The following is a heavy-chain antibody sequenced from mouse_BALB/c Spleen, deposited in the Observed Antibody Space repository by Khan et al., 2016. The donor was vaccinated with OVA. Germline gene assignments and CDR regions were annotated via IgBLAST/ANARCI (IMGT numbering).Heavy chain of an antibody. CDR1: GYTFINYW. CDR3: ARRGLRWDFDY. V-gene: IGHV1-7*01. Sequence: VQLQESGAELAKPGASVKMSCKASGYTFINYWILWVKQRPGQGLEWIGYINPSTGYTEYTQNFKDKATLTAAKSYSTAYMQLRSLTSEDSSVYYSARRGLRWDFDYWGQGTTLTVSS. CDR2: INPSTGYT. J-gene: IGHJ2*01. D-gene: IGHD1-1*01.